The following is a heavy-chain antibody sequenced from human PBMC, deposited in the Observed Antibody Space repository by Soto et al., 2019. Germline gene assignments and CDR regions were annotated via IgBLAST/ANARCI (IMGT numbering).Heavy chain of an antibody. J-gene: IGHJ3*02. V-gene: IGHV4-59*08. Sequence: QVQLQESGPGLVKPSETLSLTCTVSGGSINSYYWSWIRQPPGKGLEWIGYIYYSGSTNYNPSLKSAVTNSVDTSKNQFSLKLSSVTAADTAVYYCARLYGLDAFDIWGQGTMVTVSS. CDR1: GGSINSYY. D-gene: IGHD3-16*02. CDR2: IYYSGST. CDR3: ARLYGLDAFDI.